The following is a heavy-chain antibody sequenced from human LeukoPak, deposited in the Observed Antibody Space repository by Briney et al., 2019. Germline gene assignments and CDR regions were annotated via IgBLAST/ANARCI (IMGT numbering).Heavy chain of an antibody. J-gene: IGHJ5*02. CDR1: VGSFSGYY. Sequence: SETLSLTCAVYVGSFSGYYWSWIRQPPGKGLEWIGEINHSGSTNYNPSLKSRVTTSVDTSKNQFSLKLSSVTAADTAVYYCASHIVVVPAAVNWFDPWGQGTLVTVSS. CDR3: ASHIVVVPAAVNWFDP. CDR2: INHSGST. V-gene: IGHV4-34*01. D-gene: IGHD2-2*01.